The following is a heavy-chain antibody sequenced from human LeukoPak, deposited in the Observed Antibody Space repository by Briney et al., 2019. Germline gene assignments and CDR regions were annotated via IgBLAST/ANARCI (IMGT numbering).Heavy chain of an antibody. CDR1: GFTFSNSW. Sequence: GGSLRLSCAAYGFTFSNSWMSWVRQAPGKGLEWVANINQGGNDKQYVDSMKGRFTIARDNAKNSLFLQMDGLRAEDTAVYYCARDLSVGAKPDLGFDYWGQGSLVTVSS. CDR3: ARDLSVGAKPDLGFDY. J-gene: IGHJ4*02. V-gene: IGHV3-7*01. D-gene: IGHD1-26*01. CDR2: INQGGNDK.